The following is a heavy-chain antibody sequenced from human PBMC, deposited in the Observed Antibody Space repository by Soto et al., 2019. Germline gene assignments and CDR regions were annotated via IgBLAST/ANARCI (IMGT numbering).Heavy chain of an antibody. CDR1: GGSISSYY. Sequence: SETLSLTCTVSGGSISSYYWSWIRQPPGKGLEWIGYIYYSGSTNYNPSLKSRVTISVDTSKNQFSLKLSSVTAADTAVYYCARVSTVTPSVDYWGQGTLVTVSS. J-gene: IGHJ4*02. CDR2: IYYSGST. CDR3: ARVSTVTPSVDY. D-gene: IGHD4-17*01. V-gene: IGHV4-59*01.